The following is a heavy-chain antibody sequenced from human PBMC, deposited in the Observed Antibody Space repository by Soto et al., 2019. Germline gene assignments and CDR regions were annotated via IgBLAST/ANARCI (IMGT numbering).Heavy chain of an antibody. J-gene: IGHJ3*02. D-gene: IGHD6-19*01. CDR1: GFTFSKYA. V-gene: IGHV3-23*01. CDR3: AKDNSDHWLDDAFDI. CDR2: ITGSGVST. Sequence: PGGSLRLSCATSGFTFSKYAMSWVRQAPGEGLEWVSGITGSGVSTFYVDSVKGRFTISRDNSKNTLYLQMNSLRADDMAVYYCAKDNSDHWLDDAFDIWGQGTMVTVSS.